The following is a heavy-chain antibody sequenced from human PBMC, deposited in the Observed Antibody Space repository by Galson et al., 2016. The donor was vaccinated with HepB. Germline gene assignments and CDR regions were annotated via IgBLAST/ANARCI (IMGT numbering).Heavy chain of an antibody. D-gene: IGHD1-26*01. V-gene: IGHV1-46*01. CDR3: AREGGFYHYIDY. CDR1: GYIITNYY. Sequence: SVKVSCKASGYIITNYYMHWVRQAPGQGLEWMGLINPLDGTTAYAQKFQGRATLTRDTSTNTLYMSLDGLTSDDSAVYFRAREGGFYHYIDYWGQGTLVAVSS. CDR2: INPLDGTT. J-gene: IGHJ4*02.